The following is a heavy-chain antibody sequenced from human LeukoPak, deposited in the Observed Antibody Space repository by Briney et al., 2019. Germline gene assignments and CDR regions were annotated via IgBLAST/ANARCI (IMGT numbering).Heavy chain of an antibody. Sequence: GGSLRLSCAASGFTVSSNYMSWVRQAPGKGLEWVSVIYSGGSTYYADSVKGRFTISRDNSKNTLYLQMDSLRAEDTAVYYCATSGWYQGIDYWGQGTLVTVSS. D-gene: IGHD6-19*01. J-gene: IGHJ4*02. CDR1: GFTVSSNY. V-gene: IGHV3-53*01. CDR2: IYSGGST. CDR3: ATSGWYQGIDY.